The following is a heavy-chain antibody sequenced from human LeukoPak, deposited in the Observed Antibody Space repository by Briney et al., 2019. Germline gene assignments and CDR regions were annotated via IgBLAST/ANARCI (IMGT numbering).Heavy chain of an antibody. CDR1: GFTFSSYG. V-gene: IGHV3-30*02. CDR2: IRYDGSNK. Sequence: GGSLRLSCAASGFTFSSYGMHWVRQAPGKGLEWVAFIRYDGSNKYYADSVKGRFTISRDNSKNTLYLQMNSLRSEDTAVYYCARGRPKVETFDYWGQGTLVTVSS. J-gene: IGHJ4*02. CDR3: ARGRPKVETFDY.